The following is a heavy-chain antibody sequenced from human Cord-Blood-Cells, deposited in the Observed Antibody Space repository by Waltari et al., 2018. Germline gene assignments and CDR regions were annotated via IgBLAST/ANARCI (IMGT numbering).Heavy chain of an antibody. CDR2: SSGSGGST. J-gene: IGHJ4*02. CDR1: GFTFSSYA. D-gene: IGHD1-26*01. Sequence: EVQLVEYGGGLVQPGGSLRLYCAASGFTFSSYAMSWCRQSPGEGVECVSASSGSGGSTDNADSVKGRFTISRDNSKNTLYLQMNSLRAEDTAVYYCAKVYSGSSYFDYWGQGTLVTVSS. V-gene: IGHV3-23*04. CDR3: AKVYSGSSYFDY.